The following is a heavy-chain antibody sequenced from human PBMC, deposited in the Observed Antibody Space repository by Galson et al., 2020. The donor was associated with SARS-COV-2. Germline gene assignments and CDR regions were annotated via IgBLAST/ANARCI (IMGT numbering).Heavy chain of an antibody. CDR3: ARGIRPQTYCFDY. V-gene: IGHV1-46*03. CDR1: GYTLTNYY. D-gene: IGHD2-21*01. CDR2: FNPSGTGT. J-gene: IGHJ4*02. Sequence: TSVKVSCKAFGYTLTNYYMHWVRQAPGQGLEWMGIFNPSGTGTSYPQKFQGRVSMTMDTSTSTVYMEMSSLRTEDTAVYYCARGIRPQTYCFDYGGQGTLGTVSS.